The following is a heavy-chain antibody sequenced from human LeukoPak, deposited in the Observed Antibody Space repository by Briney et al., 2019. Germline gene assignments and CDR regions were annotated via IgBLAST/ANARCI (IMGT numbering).Heavy chain of an antibody. Sequence: PSETLSLTCTVSGGSISRSNYYWGWIRQPPGKGLEWIGYISYSGSTNCNPSLKSRVTISVDTSKNQFSLRLSSVTAADTAVYYCARQGYNVTAGGDYFDYWGQGTLVTVSS. CDR1: GGSISRSNYY. CDR3: ARQGYNVTAGGDYFDY. J-gene: IGHJ4*02. V-gene: IGHV4-61*05. CDR2: ISYSGST. D-gene: IGHD1-14*01.